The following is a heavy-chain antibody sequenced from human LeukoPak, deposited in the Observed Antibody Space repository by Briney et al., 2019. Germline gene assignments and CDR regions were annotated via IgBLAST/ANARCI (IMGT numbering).Heavy chain of an antibody. CDR2: IRGSDGST. J-gene: IGHJ4*02. CDR3: AKDVYGDYGGLDY. Sequence: GGSLRLSCAASGFTFSSYAMSWVRQAPGKGLEWVSSIRGSDGSTYYADSVKGRFAIARDNSKNTLYLQMNSLRAEDTAVYYCAKDVYGDYGGLDYWGQGTLVTVSS. D-gene: IGHD4-17*01. V-gene: IGHV3-23*01. CDR1: GFTFSSYA.